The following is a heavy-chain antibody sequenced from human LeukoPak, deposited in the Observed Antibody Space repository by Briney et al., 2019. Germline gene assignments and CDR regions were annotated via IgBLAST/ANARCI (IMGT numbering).Heavy chain of an antibody. CDR2: IYSGGST. V-gene: IGHV3-66*04. D-gene: IGHD1-1*01. CDR1: GFTFSSNY. Sequence: GGSLRLSCAASGFTFSSNYMSWVRQAPGKGLEWVSVIYSGGSTYYADSVKGRFTISRDNSKNTLYLQMNSLRAEDTAVYYCARLIGTLDWFDPWGQGTLVTVSS. CDR3: ARLIGTLDWFDP. J-gene: IGHJ5*02.